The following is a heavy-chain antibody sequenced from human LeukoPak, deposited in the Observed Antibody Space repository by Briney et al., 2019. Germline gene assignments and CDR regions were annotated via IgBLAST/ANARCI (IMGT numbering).Heavy chain of an antibody. Sequence: GGSLRLSCAASGFTFSSYGMHWVRQAPGKGLEWVAFIRYDGSNKYYADSVKGRFTISRDNSKNTLYLQMNSLRAEYTAVYYXXXXXQKWXXYFDYWGQGTLVTVSS. D-gene: IGHD1-26*01. CDR3: XXXXQKWXXYFDY. J-gene: IGHJ4*02. V-gene: IGHV3-30*02. CDR1: GFTFSSYG. CDR2: IRYDGSNK.